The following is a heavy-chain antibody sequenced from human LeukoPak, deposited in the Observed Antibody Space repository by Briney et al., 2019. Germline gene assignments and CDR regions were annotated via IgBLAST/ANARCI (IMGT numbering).Heavy chain of an antibody. CDR1: GYTFTSYD. Sequence: ASVKVSCKASGYTFTSYDINWVRQATGQGLEWMGWMNPNSGNTGYAQKFQGRVTITRNTSISTAYMELSSLRSEDTAVYYCARVPLELRAFDIWGQGTMVTVSS. V-gene: IGHV1-8*03. D-gene: IGHD1-7*01. CDR3: ARVPLELRAFDI. J-gene: IGHJ3*02. CDR2: MNPNSGNT.